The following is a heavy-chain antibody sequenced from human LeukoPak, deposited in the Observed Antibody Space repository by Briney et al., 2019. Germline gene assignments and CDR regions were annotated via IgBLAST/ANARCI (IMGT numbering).Heavy chain of an antibody. CDR2: IDHGGVT. J-gene: IGHJ5*02. CDR1: GASIDFESYY. V-gene: IGHV4-61*02. Sequence: NPSETLSLTCTVSGASIDFESYYWSWVRQSARKGLEWIGRIDHGGVTNYNPSLQSRVTISLDTSQKQFSLKLNSVTAADTAVYYCARDTTASYGSYNWFDPWGQGTLVTVSS. CDR3: ARDTTASYGSYNWFDP. D-gene: IGHD4-17*01.